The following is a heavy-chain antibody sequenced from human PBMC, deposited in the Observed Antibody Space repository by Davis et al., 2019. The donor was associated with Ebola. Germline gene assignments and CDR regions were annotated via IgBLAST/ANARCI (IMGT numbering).Heavy chain of an antibody. Sequence: ALVKVSCKASGYTFTNYGITWVRQAPGQGLEWMGWINPHNGNTNYAQNVQGRVIMTSDTATTTAYMEVGSLRSDDTAVYYCARAQFPTTSDHWGQGTLVTVSS. CDR1: GYTFTNYG. J-gene: IGHJ4*02. CDR2: INPHNGNT. V-gene: IGHV1-18*04. D-gene: IGHD1-1*01. CDR3: ARAQFPTTSDH.